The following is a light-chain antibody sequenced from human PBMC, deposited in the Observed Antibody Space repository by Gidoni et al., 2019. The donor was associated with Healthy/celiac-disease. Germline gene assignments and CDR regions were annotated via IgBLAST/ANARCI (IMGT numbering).Light chain of an antibody. V-gene: IGLV1-44*01. CDR3: AAWDDSLNGFWV. J-gene: IGLJ3*02. CDR2: SNN. CDR1: SSNIGSNT. Sequence: QSVLTQPPSASGTPGQRVTISCSGSSSNIGSNTVNWYQQLPGTAPKLLIYSNNQRPSGVPDRFSGSKSGTSASLASSRLQSEDEADYYCAAWDDSLNGFWVFGGGTKLTVL.